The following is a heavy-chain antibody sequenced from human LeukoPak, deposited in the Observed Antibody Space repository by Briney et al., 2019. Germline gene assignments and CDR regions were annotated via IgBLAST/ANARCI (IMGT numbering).Heavy chain of an antibody. CDR2: IYYSGST. CDR1: GGSVSSSSYY. Sequence: SETLSLTCTVSGGSVSSSSYYWGWIRQPPGKGLEWIGSIYYSGSTYYNPSLKSRVTISVDTSKNQFSLKLSSVTAADTAVYYCVVLDDTIRYFDWLHWGQGTLVTVSS. V-gene: IGHV4-39*07. J-gene: IGHJ4*02. D-gene: IGHD3-9*01. CDR3: VVLDDTIRYFDWLH.